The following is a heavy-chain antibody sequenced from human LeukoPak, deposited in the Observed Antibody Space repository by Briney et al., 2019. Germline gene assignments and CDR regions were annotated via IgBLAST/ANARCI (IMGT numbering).Heavy chain of an antibody. J-gene: IGHJ4*02. CDR1: GVTFTSYR. CDR2: INSDGSST. CDR3: ATNPNFGYYFDY. V-gene: IGHV3-74*01. Sequence: GGPLRLSCTASGVTFTSYRMHWVHRALGKGLVWVSRINSDGSSTSYADSVKGRFTISRDNAKNTLYLQMNSLRAEDTAVYYCATNPNFGYYFDYWGQGTLVTVSS. D-gene: IGHD3-10*01.